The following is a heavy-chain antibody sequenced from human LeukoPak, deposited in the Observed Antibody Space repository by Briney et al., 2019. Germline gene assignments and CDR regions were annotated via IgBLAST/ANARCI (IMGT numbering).Heavy chain of an antibody. CDR1: GYTFTAYY. Sequence: GASVKVSCKASGYTFTAYYIHWVRQAPGQGLEWMGLINPNSGGTNYAQKFQGRVTMTRDASISTAYMELSKLTSDDTAVYYCARDKGTLGGDSRGPGTLVTVSS. D-gene: IGHD3-16*01. CDR3: ARDKGTLGGDS. V-gene: IGHV1-2*02. J-gene: IGHJ4*02. CDR2: INPNSGGT.